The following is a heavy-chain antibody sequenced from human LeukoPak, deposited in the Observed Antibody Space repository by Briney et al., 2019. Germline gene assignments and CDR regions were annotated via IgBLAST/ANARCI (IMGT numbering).Heavy chain of an antibody. V-gene: IGHV1-69-2*01. Sequence: ASVKVSCKDSGYTFTDYYMHWVQQAPGKRLEWMGLVDPEDGETIYAEKFQGRVTISADTSTDTAYMELSSLRSEDTAVYYCATVNYRFDYWGQGTLVTVSS. CDR2: VDPEDGET. CDR3: ATVNYRFDY. J-gene: IGHJ4*02. D-gene: IGHD1-7*01. CDR1: GYTFTDYY.